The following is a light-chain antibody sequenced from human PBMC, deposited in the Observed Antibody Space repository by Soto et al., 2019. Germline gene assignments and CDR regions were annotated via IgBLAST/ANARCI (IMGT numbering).Light chain of an antibody. Sequence: DIVMTQSPDSLAVSLGERATINCKSSQRVLYSSNNKTYLACYHQKPGQPHILLIYWASTRPSVVPDRFSVRGSGTDFTLNISSLQAEAVAVYYCQQYYSTPFTFGQGTKLEIQ. CDR3: QQYYSTPFT. J-gene: IGKJ2*01. CDR2: WAS. CDR1: QRVLYSSNNKTY. V-gene: IGKV4-1*01.